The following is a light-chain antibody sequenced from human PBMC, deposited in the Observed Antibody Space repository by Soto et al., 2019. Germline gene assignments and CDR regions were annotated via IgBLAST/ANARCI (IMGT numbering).Light chain of an antibody. CDR2: GAS. J-gene: IGKJ2*01. Sequence: EIVMTQCPATRSLSPGERASLSCRASQSVSSNLAWYQQKPGQAPRLLIYGASTRATGIPARFSGSGSGTEFTLTISSLQSEDFAVYYCQQYNNWPDTFGQGTKVDIK. CDR3: QQYNNWPDT. V-gene: IGKV3-15*01. CDR1: QSVSSN.